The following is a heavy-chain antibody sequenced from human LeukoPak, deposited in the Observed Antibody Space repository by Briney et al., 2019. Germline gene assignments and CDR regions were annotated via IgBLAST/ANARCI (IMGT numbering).Heavy chain of an antibody. J-gene: IGHJ4*02. D-gene: IGHD3-22*01. Sequence: GGSLRLSGAASGFTFTTYAMSWVRQAPGKGLEWVSAISGSGANTYYSDSVKGRFTTSRDNSKDTLYLQMNSLRAEDTAIYFCARRKYDSSGFDYWGQETLVTVSS. V-gene: IGHV3-23*01. CDR3: ARRKYDSSGFDY. CDR1: GFTFTTYA. CDR2: ISGSGANT.